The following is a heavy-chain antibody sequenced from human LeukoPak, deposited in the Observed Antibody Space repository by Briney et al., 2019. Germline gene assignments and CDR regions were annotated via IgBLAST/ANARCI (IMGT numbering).Heavy chain of an antibody. CDR3: ARWLRGYNDWFDP. CDR1: GYTFSNYG. J-gene: IGHJ5*02. Sequence: ASVKVSCKASGYTFSNYGIIWVRQAPGQGLEWMGWISAYNGNTNYAQNLQGRVTMTTDTSTTTAYMELRSLRSDDTALYYCARWLRGYNDWFDPWGQGTLVTVSS. CDR2: ISAYNGNT. D-gene: IGHD3-22*01. V-gene: IGHV1-18*01.